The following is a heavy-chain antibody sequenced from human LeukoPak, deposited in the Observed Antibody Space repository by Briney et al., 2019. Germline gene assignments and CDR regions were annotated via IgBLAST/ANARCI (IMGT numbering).Heavy chain of an antibody. CDR3: AREKYYDILPGYPHFDY. Sequence: GGSLRLSCAASGFTFSSHWMSWVRQTPGKGLEWVANIKQDGSEKHYVDSVKGRFTISRDNAKNSLYLQMNSLRAEDTSLYYCAREKYYDILPGYPHFDYWGQGTLVTVSS. V-gene: IGHV3-7*01. CDR2: IKQDGSEK. D-gene: IGHD3-9*01. J-gene: IGHJ4*02. CDR1: GFTFSSHW.